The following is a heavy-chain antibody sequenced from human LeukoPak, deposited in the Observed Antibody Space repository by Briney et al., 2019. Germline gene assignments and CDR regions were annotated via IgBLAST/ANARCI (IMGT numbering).Heavy chain of an antibody. Sequence: SGGSLRLSCAASGFTFDDYGMSWVRQAPGKGLEWVSGINWNGGSTGYADSVKGRFTISRDNAKNSLYLQMNSLRAEDTALYHCARDRRAFGEYMDVWGKGTTVTVSS. V-gene: IGHV3-20*01. J-gene: IGHJ6*03. CDR1: GFTFDDYG. D-gene: IGHD3-16*01. CDR3: ARDRRAFGEYMDV. CDR2: INWNGGST.